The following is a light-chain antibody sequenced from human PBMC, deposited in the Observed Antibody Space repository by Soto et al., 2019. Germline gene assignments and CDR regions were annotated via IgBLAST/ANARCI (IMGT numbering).Light chain of an antibody. V-gene: IGKV1-5*01. J-gene: IGKJ2*01. CDR2: GGS. Sequence: DIQMTQSPSTLSASVGDRVTITCRASKRISVYLAWYQQRPREAPKLLIDGGSSLESGVPSRFRGSGPGTEVALPISRLPPTDFATYFCHQYATSSPTFGKVTKLEI. CDR1: KRISVY. CDR3: HQYATSSPT.